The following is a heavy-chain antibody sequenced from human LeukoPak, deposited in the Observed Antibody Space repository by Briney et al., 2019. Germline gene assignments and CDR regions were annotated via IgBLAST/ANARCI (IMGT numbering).Heavy chain of an antibody. J-gene: IGHJ4*02. CDR3: AKPAGDYYDSSGQHLDY. D-gene: IGHD3-22*01. Sequence: GGSLRLSCAASGFTFSSYSMNWVRQAPGKGLEWVAVISYDGSNKYYADSVKGRFTISRDNSKNTLYLQMNSLRAEDTAVYYCAKPAGDYYDSSGQHLDYWGQGTLVTVSS. CDR2: ISYDGSNK. CDR1: GFTFSSYS. V-gene: IGHV3-30*18.